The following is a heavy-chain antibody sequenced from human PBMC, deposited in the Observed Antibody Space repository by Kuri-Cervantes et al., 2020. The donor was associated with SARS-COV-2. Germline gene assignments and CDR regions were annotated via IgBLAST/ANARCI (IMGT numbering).Heavy chain of an antibody. Sequence: LSLTCAASGFTFSSYWMSWVRQAPGKGLEWVANIKQDGSEKYYVDSVKGRFTISRDNAKNSLYLQVNSLRAEDTAVYYCARDRGIVVVPAAIWFDPWGQGTLVTVSS. CDR1: GFTFSSYW. V-gene: IGHV3-7*01. J-gene: IGHJ5*02. CDR3: ARDRGIVVVPAAIWFDP. CDR2: IKQDGSEK. D-gene: IGHD2-2*01.